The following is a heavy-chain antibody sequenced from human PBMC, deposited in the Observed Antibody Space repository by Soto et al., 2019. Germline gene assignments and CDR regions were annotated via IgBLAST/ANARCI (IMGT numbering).Heavy chain of an antibody. J-gene: IGHJ4*02. V-gene: IGHV4-39*01. CDR3: ASSLPPWSASSFDF. Sequence: SETLSLTCTVSGGSISSSGHYWGWIRQPPGGTLEWIGSIYYNGDTYYNRSLRGRVTISKDTSENQFSLRLTSVTAADAAVYYCASSLPPWSASSFDFWGQGSLVTISS. CDR2: IYYNGDT. CDR1: GGSISSSGHY. D-gene: IGHD3-3*01.